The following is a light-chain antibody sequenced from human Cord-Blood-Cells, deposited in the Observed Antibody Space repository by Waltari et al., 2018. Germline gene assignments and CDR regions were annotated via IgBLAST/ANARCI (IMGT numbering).Light chain of an antibody. CDR1: QSIRSR. V-gene: IGKV1-5*01. J-gene: IGKJ2*01. CDR2: DAS. Sequence: DIQMTQSPSTMPASVGDRVNHTCRASQSIRSRWAWYQQKPGKAPKRLIYDASSLESGVPSRFSGSGSRTEFTLTISSLQPDDFATYYCQQYNSYSHTFFQGTKLEIK. CDR3: QQYNSYSHT.